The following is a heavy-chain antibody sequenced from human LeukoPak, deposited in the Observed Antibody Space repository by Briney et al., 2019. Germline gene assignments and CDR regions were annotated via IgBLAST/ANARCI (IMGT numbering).Heavy chain of an antibody. CDR1: GFTFSSSG. V-gene: IGHV3-30*02. CDR2: IRYDGSNK. CDR3: AKDWGSGSYIFDY. J-gene: IGHJ4*02. Sequence: GGSLRLSCAASGFTFSSSGMHWVRQAPGKGLEWVAFIRYDGSNKYYADSVKGRFTISRDNSKNTLYLQMNSLRAEDTAVYYCAKDWGSGSYIFDYWGQGTLVTVSS. D-gene: IGHD1-26*01.